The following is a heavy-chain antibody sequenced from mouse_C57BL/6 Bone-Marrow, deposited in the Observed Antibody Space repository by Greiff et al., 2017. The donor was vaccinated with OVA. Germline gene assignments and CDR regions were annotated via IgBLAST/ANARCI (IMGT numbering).Heavy chain of an antibody. Sequence: VKLVESGPGLVQPSQSLSITCTVSGFSLTSYGVHWVRQSPGKGLEWLGVIWSGGSTDYNAAFISRLSISKDNSKSQVFFKMNSLQADDTAIYYCASAYYGNYVGYWGQGTTLTVSS. J-gene: IGHJ2*01. CDR1: GFSLTSYG. V-gene: IGHV2-2*01. CDR3: ASAYYGNYVGY. CDR2: IWSGGST. D-gene: IGHD2-10*01.